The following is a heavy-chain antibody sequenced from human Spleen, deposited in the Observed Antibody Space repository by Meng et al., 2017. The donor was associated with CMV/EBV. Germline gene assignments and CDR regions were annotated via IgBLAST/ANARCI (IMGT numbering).Heavy chain of an antibody. J-gene: IGHJ4*02. V-gene: IGHV3-43D*03. CDR1: GFTFDDYA. CDR3: ARDSGSFTSADS. Sequence: GGSLRLSCAASGFTFDDYAMHWVRQAPGRGLEWVSLISWDGGSTYYADSVKGRFTISRDNAKNTLFLQMNSLRAEDTAVYYCARDSGSFTSADSWGQGALVTVSS. D-gene: IGHD1-26*01. CDR2: ISWDGGST.